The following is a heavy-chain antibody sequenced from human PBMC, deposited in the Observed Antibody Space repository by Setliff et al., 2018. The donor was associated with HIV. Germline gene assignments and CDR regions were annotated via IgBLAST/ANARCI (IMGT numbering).Heavy chain of an antibody. CDR1: GYTFTSYY. J-gene: IGHJ6*03. Sequence: ASVKVSCKASGYTFTSYYMHWVRQAPGQGLEWMGIINPSGGSTSYAQKFQGRVTMTRDTSTSTVYMELSSLRSEDTAVYYCATNPEMATINYYYYYMDVWGKGTTVTVSS. CDR3: ATNPEMATINYYYYYMDV. D-gene: IGHD5-12*01. V-gene: IGHV1-46*01. CDR2: INPSGGST.